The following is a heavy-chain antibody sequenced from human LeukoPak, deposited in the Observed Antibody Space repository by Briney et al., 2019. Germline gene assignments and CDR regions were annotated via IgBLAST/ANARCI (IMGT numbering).Heavy chain of an antibody. D-gene: IGHD6-13*01. CDR1: GFTFSSYS. Sequence: GGSLRLSCAASGFTFSSYSMNWVRQAPGKGLEWVSSISSSSSYIYYADSVKGRFTISRDNAKNSLYLQMNSLRAEDTAVYYCARAGFIAAAGKYYFDYWGQGTLVTVSS. V-gene: IGHV3-21*01. CDR3: ARAGFIAAAGKYYFDY. CDR2: ISSSSSYI. J-gene: IGHJ4*02.